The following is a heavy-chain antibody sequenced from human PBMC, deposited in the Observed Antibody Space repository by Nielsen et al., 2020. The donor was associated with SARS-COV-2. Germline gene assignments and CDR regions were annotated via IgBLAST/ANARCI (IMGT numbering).Heavy chain of an antibody. J-gene: IGHJ4*02. V-gene: IGHV1-18*01. Sequence: ASVKVSCKASGYTFTSYAVNWVRQAPGQGLEWMGWISAYNGNTNYAQKLQGRVTMTTDTSTSTAYMELRSLRSDDTAVYYCARAGLELWSEGGLADYWGQGTLVTVSS. CDR1: GYTFTSYA. D-gene: IGHD1-7*01. CDR2: ISAYNGNT. CDR3: ARAGLELWSEGGLADY.